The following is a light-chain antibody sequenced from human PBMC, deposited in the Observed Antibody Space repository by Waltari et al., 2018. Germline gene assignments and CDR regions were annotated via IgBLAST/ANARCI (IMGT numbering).Light chain of an antibody. CDR2: YES. CDR1: NMGSKS. J-gene: IGLJ2*01. Sequence: SYVLTQPPSVSVAPGKTARITCWGNNMGSKSVHWYQQKPGQAPVLGIYYESDRPSGIPGRFSGANSGNPATLTHSRVAAGDEADYYWQVWDSSSEHVVFGGGTKLTVL. V-gene: IGLV3-21*04. CDR3: QVWDSSSEHVV.